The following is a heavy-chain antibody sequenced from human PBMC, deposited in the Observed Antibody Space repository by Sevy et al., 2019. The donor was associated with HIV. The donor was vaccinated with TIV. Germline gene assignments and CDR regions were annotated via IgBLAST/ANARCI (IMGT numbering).Heavy chain of an antibody. D-gene: IGHD3-9*01. Sequence: GESLKISCKLSGYSFTNYWIGWVRQMPEKGLEWMGIIFPTDSDTRYSPSFQGQATISADKSISTADLQWDSLKASDAAVYYCAERKTIGPYDAFDLWGQGTMVTVSS. V-gene: IGHV5-51*01. J-gene: IGHJ3*01. CDR2: IFPTDSDT. CDR3: AERKTIGPYDAFDL. CDR1: GYSFTNYW.